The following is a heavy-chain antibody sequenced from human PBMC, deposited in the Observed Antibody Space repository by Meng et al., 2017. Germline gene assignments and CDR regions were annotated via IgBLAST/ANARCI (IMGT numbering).Heavy chain of an antibody. CDR3: ASGWSMFQT. V-gene: IGHV6-1*01. CDR2: TYYRSKWYN. Sequence: QVQLQQPGPGLVKRSQTLYPTCAISGDSVSNNSASWNWIRQSPSRGLEWLGRTYYRSKWYNDFAVSVKSRIIINPDTSKNHFSLQLNSVTPEDTAVYYCASGWSMFQTWGQGTLVTVSS. CDR1: GDSVSNNSAS. J-gene: IGHJ4*02. D-gene: IGHD3-10*02.